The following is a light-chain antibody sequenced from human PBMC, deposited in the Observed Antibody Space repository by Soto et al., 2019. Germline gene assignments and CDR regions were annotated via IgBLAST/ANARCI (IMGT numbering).Light chain of an antibody. CDR3: QHYSTVWA. Sequence: IQMAQSHSTWSASVGARVTITFRASQSISDRLAWYQRKPGKAPKLLIFDASSLESGVPSRFSGSGSGTEFTLTISSLQPDDFATYYCQHYSTVWAFGQGTKVDTK. CDR2: DAS. CDR1: QSISDR. V-gene: IGKV1-5*01. J-gene: IGKJ1*01.